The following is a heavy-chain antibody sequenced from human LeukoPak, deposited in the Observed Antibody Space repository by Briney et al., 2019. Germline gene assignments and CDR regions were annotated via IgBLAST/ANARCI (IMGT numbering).Heavy chain of an antibody. D-gene: IGHD1-1*01. CDR3: ARDPSNWNGYFDY. J-gene: IGHJ4*02. Sequence: GGSLRLSCAASGFTFSTYWMHWVRQAPGKGLVWVSRINTDGSSASFADSVKGRFTISRDNAKNTLFLQMDSLRAEDTAVYYCARDPSNWNGYFDYWGQGTLVTVSS. CDR1: GFTFSTYW. CDR2: INTDGSSA. V-gene: IGHV3-74*01.